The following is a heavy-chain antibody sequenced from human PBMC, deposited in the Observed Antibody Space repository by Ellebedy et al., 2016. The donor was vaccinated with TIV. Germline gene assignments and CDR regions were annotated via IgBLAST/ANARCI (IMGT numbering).Heavy chain of an antibody. CDR1: GFSFSSNW. V-gene: IGHV3-7*03. J-gene: IGHJ6*02. D-gene: IGHD2-2*01. CDR2: IKQDGSEK. Sequence: PGGSLRLSCAASGFSFSSNWMNWVRQAPGKGLEWVANIKQDGSEKYYVDSVKGRFTISRDNAKNSVYLQMNSLRAEDTAVYYCARLGKRSSSTQGYYFYGMDVWGQGTTVTVSS. CDR3: ARLGKRSSSTQGYYFYGMDV.